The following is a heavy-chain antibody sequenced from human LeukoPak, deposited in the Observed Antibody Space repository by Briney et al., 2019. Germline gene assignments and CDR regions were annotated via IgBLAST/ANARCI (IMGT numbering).Heavy chain of an antibody. V-gene: IGHV3-74*01. J-gene: IGHJ4*02. D-gene: IGHD6-19*01. CDR2: INSDGSST. Sequence: GWSLRLSCAASGCTVSSYWMHLVRRAPGKGLVWVSRINSDGSSTRYADSVKGRFTVSRDNAKNTLYLQMNSLRAEDTAVYYCRGAVGGPFDYWGQGTLVTVSS. CDR3: RGAVGGPFDY. CDR1: GCTVSSYW.